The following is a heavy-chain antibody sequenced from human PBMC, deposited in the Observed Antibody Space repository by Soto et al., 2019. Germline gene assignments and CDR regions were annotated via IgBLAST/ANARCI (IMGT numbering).Heavy chain of an antibody. V-gene: IGHV3-7*01. CDR3: ARDQDDSSDAFDI. D-gene: IGHD3-3*01. Sequence: EVHLVESGGGLVQPGGSLRLSCAASGITFSNYWMTWVRQAPGKGLEWVANIKQDGSEQYYVDSVKGRFTISRDNAQNSLYRQMNSLRAEDTAVYYCARDQDDSSDAFDIWGQGTMVTVSS. J-gene: IGHJ3*02. CDR2: IKQDGSEQ. CDR1: GITFSNYW.